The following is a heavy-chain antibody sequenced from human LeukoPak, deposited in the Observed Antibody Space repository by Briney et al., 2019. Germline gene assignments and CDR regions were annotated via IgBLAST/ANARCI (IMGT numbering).Heavy chain of an antibody. V-gene: IGHV4-59*01. Sequence: SETLSLTCTVSGGSISNYYWSWIRQPPGKGLEWIGYIYYSGSTNYNPSLKSRVTISVDTSKNQFSLKLSSVTAADTAVYYCARESSGWYLNWGQGTLVTVSS. CDR3: ARESSGWYLN. J-gene: IGHJ4*02. CDR1: GGSISNYY. D-gene: IGHD6-19*01. CDR2: IYYSGST.